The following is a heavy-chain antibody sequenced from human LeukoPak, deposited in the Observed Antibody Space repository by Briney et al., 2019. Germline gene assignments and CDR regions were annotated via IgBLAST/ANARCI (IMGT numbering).Heavy chain of an antibody. CDR3: APLAAAGLDY. J-gene: IGHJ4*02. V-gene: IGHV4-39*07. CDR2: IYYSGST. CDR1: GGSISSSSYY. Sequence: SETLSLTCTVSGGSISSSSYYWGWIRQPPGKGLEWIGSIYYSGSTYYNPSLKSRVTISVDTSKNQFSLKLSSVTAADTAVYYCAPLAAAGLDYWGQGTLVTVSS. D-gene: IGHD6-13*01.